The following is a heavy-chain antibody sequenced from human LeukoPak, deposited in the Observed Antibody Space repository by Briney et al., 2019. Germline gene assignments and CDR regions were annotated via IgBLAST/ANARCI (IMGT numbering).Heavy chain of an antibody. J-gene: IGHJ4*02. CDR1: GYTFTSYG. CDR3: ARGVLGDQLGDTAMVTYFDY. V-gene: IGHV1-69*13. D-gene: IGHD5-18*01. Sequence: GASVKVSCKASGYTFTSYGISWVRQAPGQGLEWMGGIIPIFGTANYAQKFQGRVTITADESTSTAYMELSSLRSEDTAVYYCARGVLGDQLGDTAMVTYFDYWGQGTLVTVSS. CDR2: IIPIFGTA.